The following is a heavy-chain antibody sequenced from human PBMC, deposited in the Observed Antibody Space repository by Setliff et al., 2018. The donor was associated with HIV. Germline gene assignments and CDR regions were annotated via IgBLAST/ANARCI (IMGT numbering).Heavy chain of an antibody. Sequence: ASVKVSCKASGYTFTSYAMYWVRQAPGQRLEWMGWINAGNGNTKYSQKFQGRVTITRDTSASTAYMELSSLRSEDTAVYYCARSGDYSNYYYYYMDVWGKGATVTVSS. CDR3: ARSGDYSNYYYYYMDV. D-gene: IGHD4-4*01. V-gene: IGHV1-3*01. CDR1: GYTFTSYA. J-gene: IGHJ6*03. CDR2: INAGNGNT.